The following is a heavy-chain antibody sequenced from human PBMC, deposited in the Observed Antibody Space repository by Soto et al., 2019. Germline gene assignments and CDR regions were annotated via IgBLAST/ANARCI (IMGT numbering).Heavy chain of an antibody. J-gene: IGHJ1*01. D-gene: IGHD3-16*01. V-gene: IGHV3-30*05. CDR3: ARRGTTGGLDV. Sequence: QVHLVESGGGVVQPGASLRVSCVGSGFTFRSYVIHWVRQAPGKGLEWVALTSYDGSDKYYGDSVRGRFTISRDNSRNTGGLQMDRPRPQGPALYFWARRGTTGGLDVWGQGTLVSVSS. CDR1: GFTFRSYV. CDR2: TSYDGSDK.